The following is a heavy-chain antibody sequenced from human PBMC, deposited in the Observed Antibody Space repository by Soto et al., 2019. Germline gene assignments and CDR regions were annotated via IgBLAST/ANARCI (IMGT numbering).Heavy chain of an antibody. CDR1: GFTFSSYS. Sequence: GGSLRLSCAASGFTFSSYSMNWVRQAPGKGLEWVSSISSSSSYIYYADSVKGRFTISRDNAKNSLYLQMNSLRAEDTAVYYCASDLAGATVTTDYWGQGTLVTVSS. CDR3: ASDLAGATVTTDY. J-gene: IGHJ4*02. CDR2: ISSSSSYI. V-gene: IGHV3-21*01. D-gene: IGHD4-17*01.